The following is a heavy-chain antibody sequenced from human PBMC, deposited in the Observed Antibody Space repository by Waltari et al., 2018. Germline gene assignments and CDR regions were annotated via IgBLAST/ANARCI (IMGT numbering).Heavy chain of an antibody. D-gene: IGHD3-10*01. CDR2: ISFDGNNI. J-gene: IGHJ4*02. V-gene: IGHV3-30*01. CDR1: GLSVSRYA. Sequence: QVQLVESGGGVVQPGTSLTLSCEVSGLSVSRYAMHWVRQAPGKGLEWVAVISFDGNNIYFADSVKGRFTINRDNSKNTLSLQMNSLTPEDTAIYYCARDGHSYFYGSWSDYWGQGTLVTVSS. CDR3: ARDGHSYFYGSWSDY.